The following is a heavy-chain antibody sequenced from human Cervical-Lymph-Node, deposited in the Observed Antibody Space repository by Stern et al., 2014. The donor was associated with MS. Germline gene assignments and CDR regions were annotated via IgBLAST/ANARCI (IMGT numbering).Heavy chain of an antibody. CDR1: GFIFSSYA. CDR2: ISYDGSNK. J-gene: IGHJ4*02. V-gene: IGHV3-30*01. CDR3: ARDSFDHEGSYFAY. Sequence: DQLVESGGGVVRPGRSLTLSCEASGFIFSSYAMHWVRQAPGKGLEWVAVISYDGSNKYYADSVKGRITISRDNSKNMLDLQLNSLSPEDTAVYYCARDSFDHEGSYFAYWGQGILVTVSA. D-gene: IGHD3-10*01.